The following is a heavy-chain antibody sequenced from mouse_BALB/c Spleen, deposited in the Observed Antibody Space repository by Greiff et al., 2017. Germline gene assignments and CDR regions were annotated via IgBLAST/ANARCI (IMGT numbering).Heavy chain of an antibody. CDR1: GFTFSSYG. Sequence: EVQLVESGGGLVQPGGSLKLSCAASGFTFSSYGMSWVRQTPDKRLEWVATISSGGSYTYYPDSVKGRFTISRDNAKNTLYLQMSSLKSEDTAMYYCARGGSTMITVFDVWGEGTTVTVSS. V-gene: IGHV5-6*01. J-gene: IGHJ1*01. D-gene: IGHD2-4*01. CDR3: ARGGSTMITVFDV. CDR2: ISSGGSYT.